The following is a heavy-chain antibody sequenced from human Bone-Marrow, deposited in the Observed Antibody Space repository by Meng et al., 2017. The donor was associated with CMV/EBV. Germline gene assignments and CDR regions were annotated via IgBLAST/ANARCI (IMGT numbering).Heavy chain of an antibody. CDR3: ARSVVPAAVYDY. D-gene: IGHD2-2*01. J-gene: IGHJ4*02. V-gene: IGHV4-39*07. Sequence: SETLSLTCTVSGGSISSSSYYWGWIRQPPGKGLEWIGSIYYSGSTYYNPSLKSRVTISVDTSKNQFSLKVSSVTAADTAVYYCARSVVPAAVYDYWGQGTLVTVSS. CDR2: IYYSGST. CDR1: GGSISSSSYY.